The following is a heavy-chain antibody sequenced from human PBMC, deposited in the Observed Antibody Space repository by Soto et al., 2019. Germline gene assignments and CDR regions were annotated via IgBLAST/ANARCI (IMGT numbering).Heavy chain of an antibody. J-gene: IGHJ6*02. CDR1: GGSISSYY. CDR2: INHSGST. CDR3: PRGGREETTFLYYYYWAREA. D-gene: IGHD1-7*01. Sequence: SETLSLTCTVSGGSISSYYWSWIRQPPGKGLEWIGEINHSGSTNYNPSLKSRVTISVDTSKNQFSLKLSSVTAADTAVYYCPRGGREETTFLYYYYWAREAWGQGPTVPSP. V-gene: IGHV4-34*01.